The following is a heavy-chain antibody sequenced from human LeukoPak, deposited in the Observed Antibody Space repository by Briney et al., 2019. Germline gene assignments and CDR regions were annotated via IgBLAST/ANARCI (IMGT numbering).Heavy chain of an antibody. Sequence: GRSLRLSCAASGFTFSSYAMHWVRQAPGKGLEWVAVISYDGSNKYYADSVKGRFTISRDNSKNTLYLQMNSLRAEDTAVYYCAKDLDQWLPHLHDYWGQGTLVTVS. V-gene: IGHV3-30-3*01. J-gene: IGHJ4*02. CDR2: ISYDGSNK. CDR3: AKDLDQWLPHLHDY. CDR1: GFTFSSYA. D-gene: IGHD6-19*01.